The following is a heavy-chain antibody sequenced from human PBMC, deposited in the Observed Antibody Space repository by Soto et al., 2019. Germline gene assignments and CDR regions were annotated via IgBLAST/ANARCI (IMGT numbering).Heavy chain of an antibody. CDR2: IYYSGST. D-gene: IGHD3-22*01. J-gene: IGHJ5*02. Sequence: SETLSLTCTVSCGSISSSSYYWGWIRQPPGKGLEWIGSIYYSGSTYYNPSLKSRVTISVDTSKNQFSLKLSSVTAADTAVYYCARRVYDSSGYWNWFDPWGQGTLVTVSS. V-gene: IGHV4-39*01. CDR1: CGSISSSSYY. CDR3: ARRVYDSSGYWNWFDP.